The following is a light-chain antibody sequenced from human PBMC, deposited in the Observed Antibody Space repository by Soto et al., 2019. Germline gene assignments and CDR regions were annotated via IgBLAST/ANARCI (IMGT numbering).Light chain of an antibody. CDR1: GSDVGGYKY. CDR2: EVS. V-gene: IGLV2-14*01. Sequence: QSALTQPASVSGSPGQSITIYCTGTGSDVGGYKYVSWYQQHPGKVPKLMIYEVSNRPSGVSNRFSGSKSGNTASLTVSGLQAEDEADYYCSSYTSSSTLWVFGGGTKLTVL. J-gene: IGLJ3*02. CDR3: SSYTSSSTLWV.